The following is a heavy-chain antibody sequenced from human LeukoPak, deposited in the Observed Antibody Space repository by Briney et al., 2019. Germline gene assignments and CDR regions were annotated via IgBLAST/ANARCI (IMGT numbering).Heavy chain of an antibody. Sequence: GGSLRLSCAASGCAFSSYSMNWVRQAPGKGLEWVASISSSSSYIYYADSVKGRFTISRDNDKNSLYLQMNSLRAEDTAVYYCARDLLYYYGSRLDMTLRYYGMDVWGKGTTVTVSS. CDR3: ARDLLYYYGSRLDMTLRYYGMDV. D-gene: IGHD3-10*01. CDR2: ISSSSSYI. V-gene: IGHV3-21*01. J-gene: IGHJ6*04. CDR1: GCAFSSYS.